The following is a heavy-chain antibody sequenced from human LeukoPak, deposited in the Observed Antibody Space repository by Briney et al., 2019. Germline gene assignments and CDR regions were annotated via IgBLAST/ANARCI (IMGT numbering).Heavy chain of an antibody. Sequence: ALVKVSCKASGYTFTGYYMHWVRQAPGQGLEWMGWINPNSGGTNYAQKFQGRVTMTRDTPISTGYMELSRLRSDDTAVYYCARDLGSGSYYVTDYWGQGTLVTVSS. J-gene: IGHJ4*02. CDR1: GYTFTGYY. V-gene: IGHV1-2*02. CDR3: ARDLGSGSYYVTDY. D-gene: IGHD1-26*01. CDR2: INPNSGGT.